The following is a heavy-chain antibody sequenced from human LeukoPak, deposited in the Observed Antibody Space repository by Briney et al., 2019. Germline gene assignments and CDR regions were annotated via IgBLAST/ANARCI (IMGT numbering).Heavy chain of an antibody. D-gene: IGHD5-24*01. Sequence: ASVKVSCKASGYNFTRYLMHWVRQAPGQGLEWMGVINPGGGTTSYAQKFQGRVTMTRDTSTSTVYMYLSSLRSEDTAVYYCARDVETAYYFEYWGQGTLVTVSS. CDR1: GYNFTRYL. CDR3: ARDVETAYYFEY. J-gene: IGHJ4*02. V-gene: IGHV1-46*01. CDR2: INPGGGTT.